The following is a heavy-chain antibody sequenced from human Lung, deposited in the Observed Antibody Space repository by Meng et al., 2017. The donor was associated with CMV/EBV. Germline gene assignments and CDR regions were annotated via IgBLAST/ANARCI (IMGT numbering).Heavy chain of an antibody. Sequence: GXXLVXRTQTLSLTCTFSGFSLSPTRLRVNWFRQPPGKALEWLARIDWHDDKLYNTSLKTRLAISKDTFRNQVVLTMTSMEHVDTATYYCARTSDYYHVMDVWGQGXTVTVSS. CDR1: GFSLSPTRLR. CDR3: ARTSDYYHVMDV. CDR2: IDWHDDK. J-gene: IGHJ6*02. V-gene: IGHV2-70D*14.